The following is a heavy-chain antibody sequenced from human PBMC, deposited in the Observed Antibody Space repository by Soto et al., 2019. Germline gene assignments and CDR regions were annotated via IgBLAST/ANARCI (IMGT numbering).Heavy chain of an antibody. CDR2: IYWDDDK. Sequence: QITLKESGPTLVKPTQTLTLTCTFSGFSLSTSGVGVGWIRQPPGKAMEWLALIYWDDDKRYSPSLKSRLTITKDTSKTQVVLTITHMDPVDTATYYCAHSPLGSQDSGDYVWYFDLWGRGTLVTVSS. CDR1: GFSLSTSGVG. J-gene: IGHJ2*01. V-gene: IGHV2-5*02. CDR3: AHSPLGSQDSGDYVWYFDL. D-gene: IGHD4-17*01.